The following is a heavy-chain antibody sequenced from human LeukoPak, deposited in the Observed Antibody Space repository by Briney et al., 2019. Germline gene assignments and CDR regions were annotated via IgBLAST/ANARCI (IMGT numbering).Heavy chain of an antibody. CDR2: ISGSGGST. CDR1: GFTFSSYA. J-gene: IGHJ3*02. D-gene: IGHD3-16*02. CDR3: ANCRIWGSYRQGAFDI. Sequence: PGGSLRLSCAASGFTFSSYAMSWVRQAPGKGLEWVSAISGSGGSTYYADSVKGRFTISRDNSKNTLYLQMNSLRAEDTAVYYCANCRIWGSYRQGAFDIWGQGTMVTVSS. V-gene: IGHV3-23*01.